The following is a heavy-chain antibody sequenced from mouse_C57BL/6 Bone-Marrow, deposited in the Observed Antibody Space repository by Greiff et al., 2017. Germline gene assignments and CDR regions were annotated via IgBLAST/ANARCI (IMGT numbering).Heavy chain of an antibody. D-gene: IGHD1-1*01. V-gene: IGHV5-15*01. CDR2: ISNLAYSI. Sequence: DVMLVESGGGLGQPGGSLKLSCAASGFTFSDYGMAWVRQAPRKGPEWVAFISNLAYSIYYADTVTGRFTISRENAKNTLYLEMSSLRSEDTAMYYCARSYGSRGAMDYWGQGTSVTVSS. CDR1: GFTFSDYG. CDR3: ARSYGSRGAMDY. J-gene: IGHJ4*01.